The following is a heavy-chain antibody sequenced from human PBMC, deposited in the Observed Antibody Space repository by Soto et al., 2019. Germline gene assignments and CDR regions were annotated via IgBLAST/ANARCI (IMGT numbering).Heavy chain of an antibody. D-gene: IGHD3-22*01. CDR1: GFTFSSYA. CDR2: ISYDGSNK. CDR3: ARDISSGYYYAVY. Sequence: PGGSLRLSCAASGFTFSSYAMHWVRQAPGKGLEWVAVISYDGSNKYYADSVKGRFTISRDNSKNTLYLQMNSLRAEDTAVYYCARDISSGYYYAVYWGQGALVTVSS. V-gene: IGHV3-30-3*01. J-gene: IGHJ4*02.